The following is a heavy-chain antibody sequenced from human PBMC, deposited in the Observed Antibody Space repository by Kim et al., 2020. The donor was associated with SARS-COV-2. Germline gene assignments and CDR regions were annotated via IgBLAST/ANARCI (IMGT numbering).Heavy chain of an antibody. D-gene: IGHD6-13*01. Sequence: GGSLRLSCAASGFTFSSYSMNWVRQAPGKGLEWVSYISSSSTIYYADSVKGRFTISRDNAKNSLYLQMNSLRDEDTAVYYCARDGYSSSWYGVYYYYGMDVWGQGTTVTVSS. CDR2: ISSSSTI. CDR3: ARDGYSSSWYGVYYYYGMDV. CDR1: GFTFSSYS. J-gene: IGHJ6*02. V-gene: IGHV3-48*02.